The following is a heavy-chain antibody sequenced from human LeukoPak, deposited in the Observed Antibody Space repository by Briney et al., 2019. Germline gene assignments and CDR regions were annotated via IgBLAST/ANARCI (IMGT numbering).Heavy chain of an antibody. CDR3: ARDRGAPMVATGIFDY. V-gene: IGHV1-69*13. D-gene: IGHD5-12*01. J-gene: IGHJ4*02. CDR2: IIPIFGTA. CDR1: GYTFTGYY. Sequence: SVKVSCKASGYTFTGYYMHWVRQAPGQGLEWMGGIIPIFGTANYAQKFQGRVTITADESTSTAYMELSSLRSEDTAVYYCARDRGAPMVATGIFDYWGQGTLVTVSS.